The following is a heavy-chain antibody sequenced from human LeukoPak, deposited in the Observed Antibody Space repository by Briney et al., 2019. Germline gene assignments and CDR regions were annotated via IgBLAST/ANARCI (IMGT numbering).Heavy chain of an antibody. J-gene: IGHJ4*01. CDR1: GGTFRTYA. D-gene: IGHD2-2*01. CDR3: AREGGGGYCTTTRCYYLDY. CDR2: IIPIFGTT. V-gene: IGHV1-69*13. Sequence: ASVKVSCKASGGTFRTYAISWVRQAPGQGLEWMGGIIPIFGTTNYAQKFQGRVTITADESPSTAYMELSSLRSEDTAVYYCAREGGGGYCTTTRCYYLDYWGLGTLVTVSS.